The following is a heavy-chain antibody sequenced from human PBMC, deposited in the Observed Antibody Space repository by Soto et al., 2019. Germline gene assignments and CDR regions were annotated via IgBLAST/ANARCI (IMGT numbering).Heavy chain of an antibody. Sequence: QVQLQESGPGLVKPSETLSLTCTVSGGSISSYYWSWIRQPPGKGLEWIGYIYYSGSTNYNPSLKSRVTIXXDXSXXQFSLKLSSVTAADTAVYYCARAYSSMISHGPFDYWGQGTLVTVSS. CDR1: GGSISSYY. J-gene: IGHJ4*02. D-gene: IGHD6-13*01. CDR3: ARAYSSMISHGPFDY. V-gene: IGHV4-59*01. CDR2: IYYSGST.